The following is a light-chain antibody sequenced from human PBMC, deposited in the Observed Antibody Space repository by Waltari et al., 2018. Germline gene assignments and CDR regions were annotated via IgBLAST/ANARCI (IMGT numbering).Light chain of an antibody. J-gene: IGKJ2*01. CDR3: QQRGSWPRT. CDR1: QSVSSN. CDR2: DAS. V-gene: IGKV3-11*01. Sequence: EIVLTQSPATLSLSPGERATLSCRASQSVSSNLCWYQQKTGLAPRLLIFDASNRATGIPARFSCSGSGTDFTLTISSLEPEDFSVYYCQQRGSWPRTFGQGTKLEIK.